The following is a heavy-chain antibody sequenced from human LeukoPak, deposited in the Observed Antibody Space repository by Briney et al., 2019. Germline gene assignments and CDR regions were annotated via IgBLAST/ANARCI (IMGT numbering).Heavy chain of an antibody. CDR3: ARVRIQLWLIDY. V-gene: IGHV3-21*01. J-gene: IGHJ4*02. CDR2: ISSSSSYI. Sequence: GGSLRLSCAVSGFTFSSYSMNWVRQAPGKGLEWVSSISSSSSYIYYADSVKGRFTISRDNAKNSLYLQMNSLRAEDTAVYYCARVRIQLWLIDYWGQGTLVTVSS. D-gene: IGHD5-18*01. CDR1: GFTFSSYS.